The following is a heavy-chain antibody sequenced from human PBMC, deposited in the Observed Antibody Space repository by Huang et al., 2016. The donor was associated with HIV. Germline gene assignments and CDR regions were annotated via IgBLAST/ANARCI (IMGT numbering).Heavy chain of an antibody. V-gene: IGHV3-20*04. D-gene: IGHD2-15*01. J-gene: IGHJ6*03. CDR3: ARTSKRVVYYYYYMDV. Sequence: GESGGGVVRPGGSLRLSCAASGFTFDDYGMSWVRQAPGKGLEWVSGINWKGGSTGYADSVKGRFTISRDNAKNSLYLQMNSLRAEDTALYYCARTSKRVVYYYYYMDVWGKGTTVTVSS. CDR2: INWKGGST. CDR1: GFTFDDYG.